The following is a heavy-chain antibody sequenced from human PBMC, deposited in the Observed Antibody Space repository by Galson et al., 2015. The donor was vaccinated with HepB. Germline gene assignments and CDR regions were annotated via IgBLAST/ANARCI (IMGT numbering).Heavy chain of an antibody. V-gene: IGHV4-4*02. CDR3: ASAWGGSAGGAFDI. CDR2: IYHSGST. CDR1: GGSISSSNW. D-gene: IGHD1-26*01. J-gene: IGHJ3*02. Sequence: LSLTCAVSGGSISSSNWWSWVRPPPGKGLEWIGEIYHSGSTNYNPPLESRVTISVDKSKNQFSLKLSSVTAADTAVYYCASAWGGSAGGAFDIWGQGTMVTVSS.